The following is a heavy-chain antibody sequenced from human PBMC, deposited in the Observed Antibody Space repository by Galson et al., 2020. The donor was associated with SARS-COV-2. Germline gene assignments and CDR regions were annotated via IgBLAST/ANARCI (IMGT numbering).Heavy chain of an antibody. J-gene: IGHJ4*02. CDR1: GFTFSTYW. V-gene: IGHV3-74*01. CDR2: INSDGSST. Sequence: GGSLRLSCAASGFTFSTYWMHWVRQAPGKGLVWVSRINSDGSSTSYADSVKGRFTISRDNAKNTLYLQMNSLRAEDTAVYYCARGEGRRSAADLIDYWGQGTLVTVSS. CDR3: ARGEGRRSAADLIDY. D-gene: IGHD6-25*01.